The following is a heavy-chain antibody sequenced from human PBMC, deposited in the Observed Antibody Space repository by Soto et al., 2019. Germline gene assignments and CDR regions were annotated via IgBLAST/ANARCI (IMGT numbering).Heavy chain of an antibody. J-gene: IGHJ4*02. CDR3: ARGVTTVTTFDY. Sequence: KPSETLSLTCAVSGGSISSSGYSCNWIRQPPGKGLEWIGYIYHSGSTYYNPSLKSRVTISVDRSKNQFSLKLSSVTAADTAVYYCARGVTTVTTFDYWGQGTLVTVSS. CDR1: GGSISSSGYS. CDR2: IYHSGST. D-gene: IGHD4-17*01. V-gene: IGHV4-30-2*01.